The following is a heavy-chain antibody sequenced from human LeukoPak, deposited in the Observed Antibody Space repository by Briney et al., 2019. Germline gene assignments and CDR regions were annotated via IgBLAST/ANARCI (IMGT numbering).Heavy chain of an antibody. J-gene: IGHJ3*02. CDR3: ARSRYNWNPRPDQAFDI. CDR2: ISAYNGNT. Sequence: ASVKVSCKASGYTFSNYGITWVRQAPGQGLEWMGWISAYNGNTNYAQKLQGRVILTTDTSTSTAYMELRSLRSDDTAVYYCARSRYNWNPRPDQAFDIWGQGTMVTVSS. V-gene: IGHV1-18*01. CDR1: GYTFSNYG. D-gene: IGHD1-1*01.